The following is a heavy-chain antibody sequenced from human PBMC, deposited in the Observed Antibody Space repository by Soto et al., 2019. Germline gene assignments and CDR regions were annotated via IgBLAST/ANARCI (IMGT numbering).Heavy chain of an antibody. CDR2: IYYSGST. CDR1: GGSISSSSYY. Sequence: QLQLQESGPGLVKPSETLSLTCTVSGGSISSSSYYWGWIRQPPGKGLEWIGSIYYSGSTYYNPSLKSRVTISVDTSKNQFSLKLSSVTAADTAVYYCARQVRLLSSLGYFQHWGQGTLVTVSS. J-gene: IGHJ1*01. D-gene: IGHD6-6*01. CDR3: ARQVRLLSSLGYFQH. V-gene: IGHV4-39*01.